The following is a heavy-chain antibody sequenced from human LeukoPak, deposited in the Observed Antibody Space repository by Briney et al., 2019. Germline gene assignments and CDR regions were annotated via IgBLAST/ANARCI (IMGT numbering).Heavy chain of an antibody. CDR1: GYTFTGYY. Sequence: GGSLRLSCAASGYTFTGYYMHWVRQAPGQGLEWMGWINPNSGGTNYAQKFQGWVTMTRDTSISTAYMELSRLRSDDTAVYYCARFGVGYYGMDVWGQGTTVTVSS. D-gene: IGHD3-10*01. CDR2: INPNSGGT. V-gene: IGHV1-2*04. J-gene: IGHJ6*02. CDR3: ARFGVGYYGMDV.